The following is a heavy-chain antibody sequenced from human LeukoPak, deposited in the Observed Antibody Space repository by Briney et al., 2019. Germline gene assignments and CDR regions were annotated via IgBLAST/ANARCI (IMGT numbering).Heavy chain of an antibody. V-gene: IGHV4-61*02. CDR2: ISTTGST. J-gene: IGHJ4*02. CDR3: GRAPYGPLDH. D-gene: IGHD3-10*01. CDR1: GDSISSGSYF. Sequence: SETLSLTCTVSGDSISSGSYFWSWIRQPAGKGLEWIGRISTTGSTNYNPSLKSRISISAVTSKNQFSLSLTSVTAADTAVYYCGRAPYGPLDHWGQGILVTVSS.